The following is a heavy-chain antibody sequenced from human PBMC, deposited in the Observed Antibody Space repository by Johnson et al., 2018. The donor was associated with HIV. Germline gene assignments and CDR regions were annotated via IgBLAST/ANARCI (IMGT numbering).Heavy chain of an antibody. Sequence: VQLVESGGGLVKPGGSLRLSCAASGFTVSSNYMSWVRQAPGKGLEWVSAISGSGVGIYYADSVKGRFTISRDNSKNTVSLQMNRVRGEDTAVYYCARDRAQVDDPNDAFDIWGRGTVVTVSS. CDR3: ARDRAQVDDPNDAFDI. CDR1: GFTVSSNY. D-gene: IGHD1-1*01. V-gene: IGHV3-23*04. J-gene: IGHJ3*02. CDR2: ISGSGVGI.